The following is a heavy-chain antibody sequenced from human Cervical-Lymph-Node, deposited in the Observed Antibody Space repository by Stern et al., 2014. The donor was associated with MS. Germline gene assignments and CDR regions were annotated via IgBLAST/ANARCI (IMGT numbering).Heavy chain of an antibody. D-gene: IGHD3-9*01. Sequence: QVQLGQSGGEVKKPGASVKVSCKTSGYTFTSYGVSWVRQAPGQGLEWVGWISGYNDNTNYAQRFQGRVALTTDKSTTTAYLELRSLRSDDTAIYYCTRDDYDILTGYPSFYFDHWGQGTLLTVSS. J-gene: IGHJ4*02. CDR1: GYTFTSYG. CDR3: TRDDYDILTGYPSFYFDH. V-gene: IGHV1-18*01. CDR2: ISGYNDNT.